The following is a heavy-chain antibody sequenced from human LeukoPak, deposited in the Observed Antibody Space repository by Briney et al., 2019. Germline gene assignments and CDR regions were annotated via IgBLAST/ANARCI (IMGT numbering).Heavy chain of an antibody. V-gene: IGHV5-51*01. D-gene: IGHD6-19*01. CDR1: GYSFTSYW. Sequence: KPGESLKISCKGSGYSFTSYWIGWVRQMPGKGLEWMGIIYPGDSDTRYSPSFQGQVTISADKSISTACLQWSSLKASDTAMYYCAREVSSGPPPRRTPQYYYYYYGMDVWGQGTTVTVSS. CDR2: IYPGDSDT. CDR3: AREVSSGPPPRRTPQYYYYYYGMDV. J-gene: IGHJ6*02.